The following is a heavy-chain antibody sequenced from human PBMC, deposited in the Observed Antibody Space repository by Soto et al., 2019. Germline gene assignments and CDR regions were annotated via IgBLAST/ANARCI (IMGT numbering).Heavy chain of an antibody. Sequence: GGSLRLSCATSGFTFSSYSMNWVRQSPGMGLEWVSSISSSSRYIYYADSVRGRFTISRDNAKNSLYLQINSLRAEDTAVYYCARDRLVAATSAPPYCYYGMDVWGQGTTVTVSS. CDR2: ISSSSRYI. CDR1: GFTFSSYS. V-gene: IGHV3-21*01. D-gene: IGHD2-15*01. J-gene: IGHJ6*02. CDR3: ARDRLVAATSAPPYCYYGMDV.